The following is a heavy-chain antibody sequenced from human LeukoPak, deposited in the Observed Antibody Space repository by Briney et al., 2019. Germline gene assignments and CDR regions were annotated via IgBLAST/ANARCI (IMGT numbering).Heavy chain of an antibody. CDR3: ARSPGVNARTWLDY. V-gene: IGHV1-3*01. CDR2: TNGATGNT. J-gene: IGHJ4*02. Sequence: ASVKVSCKASGYTFTNYALHWVRQAPGQRLEWMGWTNGATGNTRFSQDFQGRLTITIDTSASTAYMELSSLRSDDTAVYYCARSPGVNARTWLDYWGQGTLVTVSS. D-gene: IGHD2-8*01. CDR1: GYTFTNYA.